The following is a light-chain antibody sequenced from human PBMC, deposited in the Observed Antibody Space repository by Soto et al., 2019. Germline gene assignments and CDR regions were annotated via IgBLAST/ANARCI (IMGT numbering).Light chain of an antibody. CDR3: QQSLRALWP. J-gene: IGKJ1*01. V-gene: IGKV1-39*01. CDR2: AAA. Sequence: IQMTPSPSSLSASVRGRVTITCRARQNIRGYLNWYQQKPAKAPNLLVVAAARLPSGIPSRVRGSGSETDLTLTISTLQSEDFATNHLQQSLRALWPVGQ. CDR1: QNIRGY.